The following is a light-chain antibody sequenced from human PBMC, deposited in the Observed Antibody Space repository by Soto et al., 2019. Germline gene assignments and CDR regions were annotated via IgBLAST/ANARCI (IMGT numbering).Light chain of an antibody. CDR1: NIGSKS. Sequence: SYELTQPPSVSVAPGKTARITCGGNNIGSKSVHWYQQKPGQAPVLVIYYDSDRPSGIPERFSGSNSGNTATLTISRVEAGDEADYYCQVWDSSSPAAVFGGGTQLTVL. CDR3: QVWDSSSPAAV. CDR2: YDS. J-gene: IGLJ7*01. V-gene: IGLV3-21*04.